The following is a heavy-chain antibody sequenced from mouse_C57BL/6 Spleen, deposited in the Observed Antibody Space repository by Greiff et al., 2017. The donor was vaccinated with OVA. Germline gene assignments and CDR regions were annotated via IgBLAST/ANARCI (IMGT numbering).Heavy chain of an antibody. Sequence: EVKLMESGGGLVQPGGSLKLSCAASGFTFSDYYMYWVRQTPEKRLEWVAYISNGGGSTYYPDTVKGRFTISRDNAKNTLYLQMSRLKSEDTAMYYCARQGDYDEGFAYWGQGTLVTVSA. CDR3: ARQGDYDEGFAY. D-gene: IGHD2-4*01. J-gene: IGHJ3*01. V-gene: IGHV5-12*01. CDR2: ISNGGGST. CDR1: GFTFSDYY.